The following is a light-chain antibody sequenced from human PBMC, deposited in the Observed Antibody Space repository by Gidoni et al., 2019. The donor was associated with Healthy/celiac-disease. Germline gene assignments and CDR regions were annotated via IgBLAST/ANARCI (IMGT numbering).Light chain of an antibody. Sequence: DIQMTQSPSTLSASVGDRVTITCRASQSISSWLAWYQQKPGKAPKLLIYKASSLQSGVPSRLSGSGSGTEFTIINSRLQADDYATHACKQSPTFGQGTKVEIK. CDR3: KQSPT. V-gene: IGKV1-5*03. CDR1: QSISSW. CDR2: KAS. J-gene: IGKJ1*01.